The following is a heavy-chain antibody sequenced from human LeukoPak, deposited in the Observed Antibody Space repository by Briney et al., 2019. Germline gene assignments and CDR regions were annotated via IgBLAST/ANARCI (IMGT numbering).Heavy chain of an antibody. Sequence: SETLSLTCTVSGGSISSYYWSWIRQPPGKGLEWIGYIYYSGSTNYNPSLKSRVTISVDTSKNQFSLKLSSVTAADTAVYYCARDDYYGPLGYWGQGTLVTVSS. CDR2: IYYSGST. CDR3: ARDDYYGPLGY. CDR1: GGSISSYY. J-gene: IGHJ4*02. D-gene: IGHD3-10*01. V-gene: IGHV4-59*12.